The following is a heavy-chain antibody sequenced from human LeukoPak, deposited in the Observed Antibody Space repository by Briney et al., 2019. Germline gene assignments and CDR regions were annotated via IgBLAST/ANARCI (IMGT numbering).Heavy chain of an antibody. Sequence: GGSLRLSCAASGFTFSSYAMPWVRQAPGKGLEWVAVISYDGSNKYYADSVKGRFTISRDNSKNTLYLQMNSLRAEDTAVYYCARGPIFGVVPNWFDPWGQGTLVTVSS. CDR1: GFTFSSYA. J-gene: IGHJ5*02. CDR3: ARGPIFGVVPNWFDP. V-gene: IGHV3-30-3*01. CDR2: ISYDGSNK. D-gene: IGHD3-3*01.